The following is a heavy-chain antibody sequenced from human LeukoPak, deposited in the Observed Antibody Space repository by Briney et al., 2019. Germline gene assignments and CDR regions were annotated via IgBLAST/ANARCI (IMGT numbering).Heavy chain of an antibody. J-gene: IGHJ3*01. D-gene: IGHD5-12*01. V-gene: IGHV1-2*06. CDR1: GYTFTAYY. CDR3: ARVDSGHDYGPS. CDR2: INPNSGDT. Sequence: GASVKVSCKASGYTFTAYYMHWVRQVPGQGLEWMGRINPNSGDTVYAQKFQGRVIMTRDTSISTAYMEVSRLRSDDTAVYYCARVDSGHDYGPSWGQGTTVTVSS.